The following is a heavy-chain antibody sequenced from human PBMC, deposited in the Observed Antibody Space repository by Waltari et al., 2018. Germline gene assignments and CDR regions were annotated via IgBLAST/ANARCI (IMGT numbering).Heavy chain of an antibody. D-gene: IGHD3-22*01. CDR3: ARGYTLTYYYDSSGSSNAFDI. CDR1: GGTFSSYA. CDR2: IIPIFGTA. Sequence: QVQLVQSGAEVKKPGSSVKVSCKASGGTFSSYAISWVRQAPGQGLEWMGGIIPIFGTANYAQKFQGRVTITADESTSTAYMELSSLRSEDTAVYYCARGYTLTYYYDSSGSSNAFDIWGQGTMVTVSS. V-gene: IGHV1-69*12. J-gene: IGHJ3*02.